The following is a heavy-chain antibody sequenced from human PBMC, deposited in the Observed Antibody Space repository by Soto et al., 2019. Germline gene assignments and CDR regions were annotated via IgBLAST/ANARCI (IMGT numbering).Heavy chain of an antibody. CDR1: GGTFSSYA. J-gene: IGHJ4*02. D-gene: IGHD2-2*01. Sequence: ASVKVSCKASGGTFSSYAISWVRQAPGQGLEWMGGIIPIFGTANYAQKFQGRVTITADESTSTAYMELSSLRSEDTAVYYCARKERGGYAFDYWGQGTLVTVSS. CDR3: ARKERGGYAFDY. CDR2: IIPIFGTA. V-gene: IGHV1-69*13.